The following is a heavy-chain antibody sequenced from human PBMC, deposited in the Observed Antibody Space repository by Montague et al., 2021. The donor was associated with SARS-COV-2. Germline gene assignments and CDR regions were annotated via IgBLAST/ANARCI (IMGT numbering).Heavy chain of an antibody. CDR1: GFSLSTSGMC. CDR3: ARMPDQVWFDP. D-gene: IGHD2-2*01. CDR2: IDWDDDK. V-gene: IGHV2-70*01. J-gene: IGHJ5*02. Sequence: PALVKPTQTLTLTCTFSGFSLSTSGMCVSWIRQPPGKALEWLAVIDWDDDKSYRTSLKTGLTISKDTSKNQVVLTMTNMDPVDAATYYCARMPDQVWFDPWGQGTLVTVSS.